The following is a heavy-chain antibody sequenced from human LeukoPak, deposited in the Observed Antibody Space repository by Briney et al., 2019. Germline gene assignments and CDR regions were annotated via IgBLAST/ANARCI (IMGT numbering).Heavy chain of an antibody. D-gene: IGHD6-19*01. Sequence: PSETLSLTCTVSGGSISSYYWSWIRQPPGKGPEWIGYIYYSGSSNYNPSLKSRVTISVDTSKNQFSLKLSSVTAADTAVYYCARDSGWHSDSWGQGTLVTVSS. CDR1: GGSISSYY. CDR3: ARDSGWHSDS. J-gene: IGHJ5*01. CDR2: IYYSGSS. V-gene: IGHV4-59*01.